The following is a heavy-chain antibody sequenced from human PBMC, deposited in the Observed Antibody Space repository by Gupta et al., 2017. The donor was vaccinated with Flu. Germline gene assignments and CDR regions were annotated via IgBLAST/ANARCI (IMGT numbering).Heavy chain of an antibody. J-gene: IGHJ6*03. CDR2: TRNKANSYTT. Sequence: KGLEWVGRTRNKANSYTTEYAASVKGRFTISRDDAKNSLYLQMNSLKTEDTAVYYCARAPKRPDFWSGYDKTDHYYYYMDVWGKGTTVTVSS. D-gene: IGHD3-3*01. CDR3: ARAPKRPDFWSGYDKTDHYYYYMDV. V-gene: IGHV3-72*01.